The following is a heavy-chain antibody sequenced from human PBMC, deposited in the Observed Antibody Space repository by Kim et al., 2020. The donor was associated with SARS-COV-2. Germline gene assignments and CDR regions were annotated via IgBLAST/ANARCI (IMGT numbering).Heavy chain of an antibody. J-gene: IGHJ6*03. Sequence: GGSLRLSCVGSGFRFDHYAAHWVRQVPGKGLEWVALISGDGGRSRYGDSVKGRFTVSRDNRKNSLYLQMNSLRNEDTALYYCAKDKSGKSDYYRDYYYYIDVWGKGTTVTVSS. V-gene: IGHV3-43*02. CDR2: ISGDGGRS. CDR1: GFRFDHYA. D-gene: IGHD3-3*01. CDR3: AKDKSGKSDYYRDYYYYIDV.